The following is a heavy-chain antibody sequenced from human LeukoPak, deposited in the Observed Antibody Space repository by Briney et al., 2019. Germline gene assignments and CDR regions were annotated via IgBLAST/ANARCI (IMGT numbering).Heavy chain of an antibody. Sequence: PGGSXRLSCAASGFTFSSYSMNWVRQAPGKGLEWVSSISSSSSYIYYADSVKRRFTISRDNAKHSLYLQMNSLRAEDTAVYYCARGLAGMIAFDIWGQGTMVTVSS. CDR1: GFTFSSYS. CDR2: ISSSSSYI. J-gene: IGHJ3*02. V-gene: IGHV3-21*01. D-gene: IGHD6-19*01. CDR3: ARGLAGMIAFDI.